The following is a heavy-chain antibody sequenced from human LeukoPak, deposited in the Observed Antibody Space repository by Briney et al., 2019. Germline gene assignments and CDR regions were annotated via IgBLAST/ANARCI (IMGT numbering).Heavy chain of an antibody. CDR1: GGSFSGYY. V-gene: IGHV4-34*01. CDR2: INHSGST. Sequence: PSETLSLTCAVYGGSFSGYYWSWIRQPPGKGLEWIGGINHSGSTNYNPSLKSRVTISVDTSKNQFSLKLSSVTAADTAVYYCARLGYYDSSGYYPRLSSLYGMDVWGQGTTVTVSS. D-gene: IGHD3-22*01. J-gene: IGHJ6*02. CDR3: ARLGYYDSSGYYPRLSSLYGMDV.